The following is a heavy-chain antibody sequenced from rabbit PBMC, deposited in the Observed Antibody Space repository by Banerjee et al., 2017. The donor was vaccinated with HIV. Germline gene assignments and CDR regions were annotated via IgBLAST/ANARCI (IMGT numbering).Heavy chain of an antibody. CDR2: IDTDGSDST. CDR1: GIDFSNNYY. Sequence: QSLEESGGGLVQPEGSLTLTCKASGIDFSNNYYMCWVRQAPGKGLEWIGCIDTDGSDSTWYATWAKGRFTVSRTSSTTMTLQMTSLTAADTATYFCARATYGGVGYGGNFNLWGPGTLVTVS. CDR3: ARATYGGVGYGGNFNL. V-gene: IGHV1S40*01. D-gene: IGHD3-1*01. J-gene: IGHJ4*01.